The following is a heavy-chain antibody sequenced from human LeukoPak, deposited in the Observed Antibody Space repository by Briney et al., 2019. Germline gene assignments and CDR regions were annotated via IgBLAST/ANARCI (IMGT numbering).Heavy chain of an antibody. J-gene: IGHJ4*02. Sequence: GGSLRLSCAASGFTFSSYDMHWVRHATGKGLEWVSVIGPAGDTYYPGSVKGRFIISRENAKNSLYLQMNSLRAGDTAVYYCARGGGPVAAFDYWGQGILVTVSS. CDR1: GFTFSSYD. V-gene: IGHV3-13*01. CDR2: IGPAGDT. D-gene: IGHD6-19*01. CDR3: ARGGGPVAAFDY.